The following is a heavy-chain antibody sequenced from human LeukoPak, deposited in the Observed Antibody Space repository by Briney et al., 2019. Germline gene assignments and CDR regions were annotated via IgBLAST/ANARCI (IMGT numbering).Heavy chain of an antibody. V-gene: IGHV4-4*07. J-gene: IGHJ4*02. D-gene: IGHD3-10*01. Sequence: PSETLSLTCTVSGGSISSYYWSWIRQPAGKGLEWTGRIYTSGSTNYNPSLKSRVTMSVDTSKNQFSLKLSSVTAADTAVYYCARESRLLWFGELSGPIDYWGQGTLVTVSS. CDR3: ARESRLLWFGELSGPIDY. CDR1: GGSISSYY. CDR2: IYTSGST.